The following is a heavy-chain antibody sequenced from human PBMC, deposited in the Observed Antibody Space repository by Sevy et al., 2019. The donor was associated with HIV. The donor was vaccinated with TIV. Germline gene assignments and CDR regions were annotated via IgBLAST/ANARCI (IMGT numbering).Heavy chain of an antibody. D-gene: IGHD5-12*01. Sequence: GGSLRLSCAASGFTFSSYAMSWVRQAPGKGLEWVSVISGSGGSTYYADSVKGRFTISRDNSKNTLYLQMNSLRAEDTAVYYCAKSGGYTKGAFDIWGQGTMVTVSS. CDR3: AKSGGYTKGAFDI. J-gene: IGHJ3*02. CDR1: GFTFSSYA. V-gene: IGHV3-23*01. CDR2: ISGSGGST.